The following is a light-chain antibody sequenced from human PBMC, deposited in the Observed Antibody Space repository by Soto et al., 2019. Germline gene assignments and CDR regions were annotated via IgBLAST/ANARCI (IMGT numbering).Light chain of an antibody. CDR3: QQYGGSPIT. CDR2: GAS. V-gene: IGKV3-20*01. CDR1: QSVNNN. Sequence: DIVLTQSPGTLSLSPGERATLCFRASQSVNNNLAWYQQKLGQAPRLLIYGASSRATGIPDRFSGSGSGTDFTLTISRLEPEDFALYYCQQYGGSPITFGQGTRLEI. J-gene: IGKJ5*01.